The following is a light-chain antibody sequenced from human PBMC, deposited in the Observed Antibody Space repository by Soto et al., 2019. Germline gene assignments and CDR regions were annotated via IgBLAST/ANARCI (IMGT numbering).Light chain of an antibody. J-gene: IGKJ4*01. CDR1: QSVTSN. CDR3: QQYDNWPVT. V-gene: IGKV3-15*01. Sequence: EIVMTQSPATLSVSPGERVTFSCRASQSVTSNLARYQHKPGQTPRLLIYGASTGATGIPARFSGSGSGSEFTLTINSLQSEDFAIYYCQQYDNWPVTFGGGTKVEIK. CDR2: GAS.